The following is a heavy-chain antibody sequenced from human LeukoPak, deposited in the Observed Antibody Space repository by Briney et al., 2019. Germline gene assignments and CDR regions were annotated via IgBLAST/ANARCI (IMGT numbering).Heavy chain of an antibody. CDR1: GGSISSSNW. D-gene: IGHD6-13*01. J-gene: IGHJ4*02. Sequence: SETLSLTCAVSGGSISSSNWWSWVRQPPGKGLEWIGEIYYSGSTNYNPSLKSRVTISVDTSKNQFSLKLSSVTAADTAVYYCARHAGGGSSWIDYWGQGTLVTVSS. CDR2: IYYSGST. CDR3: ARHAGGGSSWIDY. V-gene: IGHV4-4*02.